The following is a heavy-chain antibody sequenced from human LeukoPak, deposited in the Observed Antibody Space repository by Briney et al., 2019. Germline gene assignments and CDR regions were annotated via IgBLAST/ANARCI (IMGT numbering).Heavy chain of an antibody. CDR3: ARDRYDGSGFDY. V-gene: IGHV3-21*01. CDR2: ISSSSSYI. CDR1: GFTFSSYS. D-gene: IGHD3-10*01. Sequence: GGSLRLSCAASGFTFSSYSMNWVRQAPGKGLEWVSSISSSSSYIYYADSVKGRFTISRDDAKNSLYLQMNSLRAEDTAVYYCARDRYDGSGFDYWGQGALVTVSS. J-gene: IGHJ4*02.